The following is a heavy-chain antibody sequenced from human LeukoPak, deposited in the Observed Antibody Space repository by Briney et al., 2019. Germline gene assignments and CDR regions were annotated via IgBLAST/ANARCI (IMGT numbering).Heavy chain of an antibody. CDR3: ARGRFLEWLLSGISDY. Sequence: SETLSLTCAVYGGSFSGYYWSWIRQPPGKGLEWIGEINHSGSTNYNPSLKSRVTISVDTSKNQFSLKLSSVTAADTAVYYCARGRFLEWLLSGISDYWGQGTLVTVSS. CDR1: GGSFSGYY. J-gene: IGHJ4*02. V-gene: IGHV4-34*01. D-gene: IGHD3-3*01. CDR2: INHSGST.